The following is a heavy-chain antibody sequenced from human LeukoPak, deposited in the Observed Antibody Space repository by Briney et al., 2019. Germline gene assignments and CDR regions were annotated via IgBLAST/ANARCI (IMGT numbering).Heavy chain of an antibody. J-gene: IGHJ5*02. CDR3: ASALMVRGAINWLDP. Sequence: GRSLRLSCEASGFSFSSSGMHWVRQAPGKGLEWVAVIWYDGSHKYYADYVKGRFTISRDNSKNTMYLHMNSLRVEDTAVYYCASALMVRGAINWLDPWGQGTLVIVSS. CDR2: IWYDGSHK. D-gene: IGHD3-10*01. CDR1: GFSFSSSG. V-gene: IGHV3-33*01.